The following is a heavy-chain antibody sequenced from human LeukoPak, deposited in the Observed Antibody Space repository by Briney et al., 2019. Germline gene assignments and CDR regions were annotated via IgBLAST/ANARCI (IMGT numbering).Heavy chain of an antibody. J-gene: IGHJ4*02. Sequence: GGSLRRSCAASGFTFGRYEMNWVRQAPGKGLEWVSYIGTIISTIYYADSVKGRFTISRDNAKNSLYLQMNSLRAEDTAVYYCARERGGSYSAIDYWGQGTLVTVSS. V-gene: IGHV3-48*03. CDR2: IGTIISTI. CDR1: GFTFGRYE. CDR3: ARERGGSYSAIDY. D-gene: IGHD1-26*01.